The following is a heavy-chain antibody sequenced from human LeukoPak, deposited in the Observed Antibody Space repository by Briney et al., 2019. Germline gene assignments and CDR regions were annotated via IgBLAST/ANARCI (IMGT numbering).Heavy chain of an antibody. Sequence: VASVKVSCQASRYTFTDSYIHGVRQAPRQGLEWMERINPNSGDPNYPQKFQGRVTMTRDTSNSTAHMEMSSLTSDDTAVYYCARSARHWNNGVCFTDYYIDLWGKGTTVIVSS. CDR1: RYTFTDSY. CDR3: ARSARHWNNGVCFTDYYIDL. D-gene: IGHD2-8*01. V-gene: IGHV1-2*06. J-gene: IGHJ6*03. CDR2: INPNSGDP.